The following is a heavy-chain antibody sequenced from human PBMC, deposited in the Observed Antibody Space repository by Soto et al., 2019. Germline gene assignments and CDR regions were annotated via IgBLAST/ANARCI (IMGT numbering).Heavy chain of an antibody. D-gene: IGHD4-17*01. Sequence: QVQLVQSGAEVKKPGASVKVSCKASGYTFTSYGISWVRQAPGQGLEWMGWISAYNGNTHYAQKLQGRVTMTTDTYTSSAYLAPRGMGIYDTAVYCCARWDAYGDGYWGQGTMVTVSS. CDR3: ARWDAYGDGY. CDR1: GYTFTSYG. J-gene: IGHJ4*02. CDR2: ISAYNGNT. V-gene: IGHV1-18*01.